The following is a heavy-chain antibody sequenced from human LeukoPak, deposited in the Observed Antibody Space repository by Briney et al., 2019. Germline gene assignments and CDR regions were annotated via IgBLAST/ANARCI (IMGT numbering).Heavy chain of an antibody. J-gene: IGHJ4*02. Sequence: KTSETLSLTCTVSGGSISSGSYYWTWIRQPAGEGLEWIGRIYTSGSTNHNPSLKSRVTISLDTSKNQFSLKLISVTAADTAVYFCARERTDTSMDYWGQGTLVTVSS. CDR1: GGSISSGSYY. CDR3: ARERTDTSMDY. CDR2: IYTSGST. V-gene: IGHV4-61*02. D-gene: IGHD5-18*01.